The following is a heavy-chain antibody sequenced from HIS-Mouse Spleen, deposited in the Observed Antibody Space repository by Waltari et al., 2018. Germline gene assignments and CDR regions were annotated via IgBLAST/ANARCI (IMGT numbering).Heavy chain of an antibody. D-gene: IGHD6-13*01. Sequence: QVQLVQSGAEVKKPGASVKVSCKASGYTFTGYYMHWVRQAPGQGLEWMGWINPNSGGTNYEQKFQGRVTMTRDTSISTAYMELSRLRSDDTAVYYCAREGRELGPLSGYWGQGTLVTVSS. CDR3: AREGRELGPLSGY. CDR1: GYTFTGYY. CDR2: INPNSGGT. V-gene: IGHV1-2*02. J-gene: IGHJ4*02.